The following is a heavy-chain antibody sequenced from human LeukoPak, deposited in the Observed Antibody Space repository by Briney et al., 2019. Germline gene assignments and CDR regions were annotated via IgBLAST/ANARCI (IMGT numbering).Heavy chain of an antibody. CDR3: ARHRVVVVPAVDHSEFYLWFGEFDY. Sequence: NTSETLSLTCAVSGASISSYDWSWIRQPPGKGLEWIGGIYNSGRTNDNPSLKSRVTISVDTSKNQFSLKLSSVTAADTAVYYCARHRVVVVPAVDHSEFYLWFGEFDYWGQGTLVTVSS. CDR1: GASISSYD. V-gene: IGHV4-59*08. J-gene: IGHJ4*02. D-gene: IGHD2-2*01. CDR2: IYNSGRT.